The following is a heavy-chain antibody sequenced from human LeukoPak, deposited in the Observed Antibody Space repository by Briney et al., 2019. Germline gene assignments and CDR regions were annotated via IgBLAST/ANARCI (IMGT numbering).Heavy chain of an antibody. CDR3: ASLYYSGGYPRGPDY. J-gene: IGHJ4*02. CDR1: GFTFSRYW. Sequence: GGTLRLSCAASGFTFSRYWMSWFRQAPGKGLEWVANINQDGSAKYYVDSVQGRFTVSRDNAEKSLYPEMNSLRPEDTAVYYCASLYYSGGYPRGPDYRSQATLVTVSS. CDR2: INQDGSAK. D-gene: IGHD3-22*01. V-gene: IGHV3-7*01.